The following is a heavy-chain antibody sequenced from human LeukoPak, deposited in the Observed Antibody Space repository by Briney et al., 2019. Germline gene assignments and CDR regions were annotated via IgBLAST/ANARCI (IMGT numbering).Heavy chain of an antibody. CDR3: VSPRGLSYGYFDY. D-gene: IGHD5-18*01. J-gene: IGHJ4*02. V-gene: IGHV4-39*01. CDR1: GGSISSSSAY. CDR2: IYYSKNT. Sequence: AETLPLTCTVSGGSISSSSAYWGRIRQPPGKGLEWIGSIYYSKNTYYNPSLKSRVTISADTSKNQFSLTLGSVSATDTAVYYCVSPRGLSYGYFDYWGQGTLVPVSS.